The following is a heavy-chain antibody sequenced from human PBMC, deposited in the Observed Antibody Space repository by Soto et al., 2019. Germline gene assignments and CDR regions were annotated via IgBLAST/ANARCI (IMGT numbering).Heavy chain of an antibody. CDR1: GFSLSSDS. V-gene: IGHV3-21*01. Sequence: XGSLRLSCSGSGFSLSSDSMGWVRQAPGKGLEWVASTSSSGSFMNYADSVKGRFTISRDNAKNSLYLQMSGLKDEDTAVYYCARDPPTGTTLDWADFWGQGTLVTVSS. CDR2: TSSSGSFM. CDR3: ARDPPTGTTLDWADF. J-gene: IGHJ4*02. D-gene: IGHD1-7*01.